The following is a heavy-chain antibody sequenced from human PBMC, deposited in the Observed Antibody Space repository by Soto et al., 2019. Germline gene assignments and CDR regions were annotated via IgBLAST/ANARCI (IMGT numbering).Heavy chain of an antibody. V-gene: IGHV3-21*01. J-gene: IGHJ3*02. CDR2: ISSSSSYI. CDR1: GFTFSSYS. CDR3: ASMNPLPDIAAEAMDAFDI. D-gene: IGHD6-25*01. Sequence: PGGSLRLSCAASGFTFSSYSMNWVRQAPGKGLEWVSSISSSSSYIYYADSVKGRFTISRDNAKNSLYLQMNSLRAEDTAVYYCASMNPLPDIAAEAMDAFDIWGQGTMVTVSS.